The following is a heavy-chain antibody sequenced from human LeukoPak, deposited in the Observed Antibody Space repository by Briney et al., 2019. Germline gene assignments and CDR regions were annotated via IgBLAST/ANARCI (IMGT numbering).Heavy chain of an antibody. CDR1: GFTFSGYS. J-gene: IGHJ4*02. D-gene: IGHD6-13*01. Sequence: PGGSLRLSCAASGFTFSGYSMNWVRQAPGKGLEWVSSISSSSSCIYYADSVKGRFTISRDNAKNSLYLQMNSLRAEDTAVYYCARDSYSSSWWVIDYWGQGTLVTVSS. V-gene: IGHV3-21*01. CDR3: ARDSYSSSWWVIDY. CDR2: ISSSSSCI.